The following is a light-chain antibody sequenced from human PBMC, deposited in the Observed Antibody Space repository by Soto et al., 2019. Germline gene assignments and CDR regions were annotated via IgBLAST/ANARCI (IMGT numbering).Light chain of an antibody. Sequence: EIVMTQSPATLSVSPVERATLSCRASQSVSIHLAWYQQTPGQAPRLLIYAASSRATGIPVRFSGEGSGTEFTLTISSLQSEDFAVYYCQQYSNWPPWTFGQGTKVDIK. V-gene: IGKV3-15*01. CDR1: QSVSIH. CDR2: AAS. J-gene: IGKJ1*01. CDR3: QQYSNWPPWT.